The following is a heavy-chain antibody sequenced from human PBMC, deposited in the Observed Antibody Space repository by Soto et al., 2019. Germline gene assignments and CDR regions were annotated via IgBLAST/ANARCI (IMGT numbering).Heavy chain of an antibody. V-gene: IGHV4-4*07. D-gene: IGHD6-13*01. CDR2: ISTTETT. Sequence: SETLSLTCTVSGGSISSYYWSWIRQPAGRGLEWIGRISTTETTNYNPSLKSRVSMSLDTSKSQVSLKLSSVTAADAAVYYCAGNIAAAGRRYYGMDVWGQGTTVTVSS. CDR1: GGSISSYY. CDR3: AGNIAAAGRRYYGMDV. J-gene: IGHJ6*02.